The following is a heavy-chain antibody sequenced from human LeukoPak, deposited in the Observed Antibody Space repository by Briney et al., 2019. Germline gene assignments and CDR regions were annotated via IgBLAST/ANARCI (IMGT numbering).Heavy chain of an antibody. V-gene: IGHV3-23*01. CDR2: ISGSGGST. J-gene: IGHJ5*02. CDR3: AKVGYYVDNWFDP. Sequence: PGGSLRLSCAASGFRFSDYWMTWVRQAPGKGLEWVSAISGSGGSTYYADSVKGRFTISRDNSKNTLYLQMNSLRAEDTAVYYCAKVGYYVDNWFDPWGQGTLVTVSS. D-gene: IGHD3-10*02. CDR1: GFRFSDYW.